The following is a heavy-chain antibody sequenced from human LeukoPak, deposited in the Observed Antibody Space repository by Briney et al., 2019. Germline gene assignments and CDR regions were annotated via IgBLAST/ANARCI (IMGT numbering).Heavy chain of an antibody. CDR1: GFSFDDYA. J-gene: IGHJ4*02. CDR2: INWNGGNI. Sequence: GGSLRLSCAASGFSFDDYAMHWVRQAPGKGLEWVSGINWNGGNIAYADSVKGRFTISRDNAKNPLYLQMNSLRAEDTALYYCANGDDSSGYYYSWTYWGQGTLVTVSS. V-gene: IGHV3-9*01. D-gene: IGHD3-22*01. CDR3: ANGDDSSGYYYSWTY.